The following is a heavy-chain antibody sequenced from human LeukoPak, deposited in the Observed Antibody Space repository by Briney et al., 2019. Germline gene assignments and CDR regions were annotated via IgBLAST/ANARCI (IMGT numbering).Heavy chain of an antibody. D-gene: IGHD3-3*01. V-gene: IGHV3-30*04. CDR3: ARETAGYYDFWSGYHCLDY. Sequence: GRSLRLSCAASGFTFSSFAMHWVRQAPGKGLEWVAVISYDGSNKYYADSVKGRFTISRDNSKNTLYLQMNSLRAEDTAVYYCARETAGYYDFWSGYHCLDYWGQGTLVTVSS. CDR2: ISYDGSNK. CDR1: GFTFSSFA. J-gene: IGHJ4*02.